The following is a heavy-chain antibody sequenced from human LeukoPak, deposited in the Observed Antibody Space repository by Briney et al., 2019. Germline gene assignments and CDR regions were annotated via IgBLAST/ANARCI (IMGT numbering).Heavy chain of an antibody. CDR3: ARAPSGFTYGPGDH. CDR2: ISAYNGNA. CDR1: GYTFTSYG. J-gene: IGHJ4*02. Sequence: ASVKVSCKASGYTFTSYGISWVRQAPGQGLEWMGWISAYNGNANYAQKLQGRVTMTTDTSTITAYMELRSLRSDDTAVYYCARAPSGFTYGPGDHWGQGTLVTVSS. D-gene: IGHD5-18*01. V-gene: IGHV1-18*01.